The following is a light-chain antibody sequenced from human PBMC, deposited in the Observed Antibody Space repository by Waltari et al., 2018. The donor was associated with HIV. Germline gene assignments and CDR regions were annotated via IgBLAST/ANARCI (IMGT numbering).Light chain of an antibody. J-gene: IGLJ1*01. CDR3: QVWDSSSDRYV. Sequence: SYVLTQPPSVSVAPGQTARITCGGNNIGSESVHWYQQKPGQAPVVVVYDDSDRPSGSPERFSGSNSGNTATLTVSRVEAGDEADYYCQVWDSSSDRYVFGTGTKVTVL. CDR2: DDS. V-gene: IGLV3-21*02. CDR1: NIGSES.